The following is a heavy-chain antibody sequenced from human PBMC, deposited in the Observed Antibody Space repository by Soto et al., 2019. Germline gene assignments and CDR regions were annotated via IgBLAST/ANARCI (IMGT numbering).Heavy chain of an antibody. Sequence: ASVKVSCKASGYTFTSYYMHWVRQAPGQGLEWMGIINPSGGSTSYAQKFQGRVTMTRDTSTSTVYMELRSLRSDDTAVYYCARAVPSEPVFVVVVAAFFHWFAPWGQGTLVTVSS. CDR2: INPSGGST. CDR1: GYTFTSYY. V-gene: IGHV1-46*01. CDR3: ARAVPSEPVFVVVVAAFFHWFAP. J-gene: IGHJ5*02. D-gene: IGHD2-15*01.